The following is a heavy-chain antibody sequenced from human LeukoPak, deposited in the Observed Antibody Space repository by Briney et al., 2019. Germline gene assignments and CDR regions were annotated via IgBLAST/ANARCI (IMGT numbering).Heavy chain of an antibody. D-gene: IGHD3-22*01. Sequence: GGSLRLSCAASGFTFSSYAMSWVRQAPGKGLEWVSAISGSGGSTYYADSVKGRFTISRDNSKNTLYLQVNSLRAEDTAVYYCAKDNGYDSSGYYLDFQHWGQGTLVTVSS. CDR2: ISGSGGST. CDR1: GFTFSSYA. V-gene: IGHV3-23*01. CDR3: AKDNGYDSSGYYLDFQH. J-gene: IGHJ1*01.